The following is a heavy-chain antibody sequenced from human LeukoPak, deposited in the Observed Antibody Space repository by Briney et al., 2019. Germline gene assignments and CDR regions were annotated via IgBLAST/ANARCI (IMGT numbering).Heavy chain of an antibody. V-gene: IGHV4-39*07. Sequence: KASETLSLTCTVSGGSISSSSYYWGWIRQPPGKGLEWIGEINHSGSTNYNPSLKSRVTISVDTSKNQFSLKLSSVTAADTAVYYCARTNVIYCSGGSRYSRVANYFDYWGQGTLVTVSS. D-gene: IGHD2-15*01. J-gene: IGHJ4*02. CDR2: INHSGST. CDR1: GGSISSSSYY. CDR3: ARTNVIYCSGGSRYSRVANYFDY.